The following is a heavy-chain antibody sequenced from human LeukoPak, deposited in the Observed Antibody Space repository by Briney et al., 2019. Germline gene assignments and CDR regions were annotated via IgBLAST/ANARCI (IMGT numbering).Heavy chain of an antibody. CDR1: GGSISSSKW. Sequence: SGTLSLTCAVSGGSISSSKWWSWVRQPPGKGLEWVGEIYHSGGPNYNPSLKSPVTKSVDKSKSQFSMKPSSVAAWDPAVYYCARDPGVEQLPVTVWIDPGDQGTLVTVSS. CDR2: IYHSGGP. CDR3: ARDPGVEQLPVTVWIDP. V-gene: IGHV4-4*02. D-gene: IGHD6-13*01. J-gene: IGHJ5*02.